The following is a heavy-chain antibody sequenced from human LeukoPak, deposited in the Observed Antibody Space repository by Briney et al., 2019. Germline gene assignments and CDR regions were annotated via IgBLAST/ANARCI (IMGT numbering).Heavy chain of an antibody. V-gene: IGHV4-59*01. Sequence: SETLSFTCTVSGGSISSYYWSWIRQPPGKGLEWIGYIYYSGSTNYNPSLKSRVTISVDTSKNQFSLKLSSVTAADTAVYYCARVLGYGSGSRLGNWGQGTLVTVSS. J-gene: IGHJ4*02. CDR1: GGSISSYY. D-gene: IGHD3-10*01. CDR2: IYYSGST. CDR3: ARVLGYGSGSRLGN.